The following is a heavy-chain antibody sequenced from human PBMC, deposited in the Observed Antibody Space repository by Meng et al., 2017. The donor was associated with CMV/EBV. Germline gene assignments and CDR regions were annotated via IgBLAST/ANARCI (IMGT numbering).Heavy chain of an antibody. CDR2: ISAYNSNT. Sequence: ASVKVSCKASGYTFTSYGISWVRQAPGQGLEWMGWISAYNSNTNYAQKLQGRVTMTTDASTSTAYMELRSLRSDDTAVYYCARVRHGGGYQRQTNWFDPWGQGTLVTVSS. J-gene: IGHJ5*02. D-gene: IGHD2-2*01. CDR1: GYTFTSYG. V-gene: IGHV1-18*01. CDR3: ARVRHGGGYQRQTNWFDP.